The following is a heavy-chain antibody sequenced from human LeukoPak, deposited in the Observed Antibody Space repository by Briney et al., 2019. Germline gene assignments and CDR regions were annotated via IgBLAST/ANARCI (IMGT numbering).Heavy chain of an antibody. Sequence: GASVKVSCKASGYTFTSYAMNWVRQAPGQGLEWMGGIRPIFGTANYAQKYQGRVTITADESTSTAYMELSSLRSEDTAVYYCTRGRPTYTREKANMRGLDYWGQGTLVTVSS. V-gene: IGHV1-69*13. CDR1: GYTFTSYA. J-gene: IGHJ4*02. CDR2: IRPIFGTA. CDR3: TRGRPTYTREKANMRGLDY. D-gene: IGHD1-14*01.